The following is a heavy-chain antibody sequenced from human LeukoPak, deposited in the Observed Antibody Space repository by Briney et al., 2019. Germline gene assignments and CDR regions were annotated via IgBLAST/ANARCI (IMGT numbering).Heavy chain of an antibody. CDR2: ISWNGGTI. CDR3: AKGIVGTTTSNFDY. Sequence: GGSLRLSCAASGFTFDDYAMHWVRQAPGKGLEWVSGISWNGGTIDYADSGKGRFTISRDNAKNSLYLQVNSLRAEDTALYYCAKGIVGTTTSNFDYWGQGTPVTVSS. D-gene: IGHD1-26*01. CDR1: GFTFDDYA. J-gene: IGHJ4*02. V-gene: IGHV3-9*01.